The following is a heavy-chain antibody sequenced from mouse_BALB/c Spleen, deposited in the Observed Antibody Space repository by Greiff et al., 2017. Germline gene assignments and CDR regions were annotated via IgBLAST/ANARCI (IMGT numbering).Heavy chain of an antibody. CDR3: ARCDYGSFAD. CDR2: ISYSGST. CDR1: GYSITSDYA. Sequence: EVQLQESGPGLVKPSQSLSLTCTVTGYSITSDYAWNWIRQFPGNKLEWMGYISYSGSTSYNPSLKSRISITRDTSKNQFFLQLNSVTTEDTATYYCARCDYGSFADWGQGTLVTVSA. D-gene: IGHD2-4*01. V-gene: IGHV3-2*02. J-gene: IGHJ3*01.